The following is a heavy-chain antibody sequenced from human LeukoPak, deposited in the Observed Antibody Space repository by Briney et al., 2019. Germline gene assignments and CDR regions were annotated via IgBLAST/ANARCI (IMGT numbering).Heavy chain of an antibody. J-gene: IGHJ4*02. CDR1: GFPFSSYW. V-gene: IGHV3-7*01. CDR3: TREDHSNYNY. CDR2: IKQDGGET. D-gene: IGHD4-11*01. Sequence: GGSLRLSCAASGFPFSSYWMAWVRQAQGKGLEWVASIKQDGGETFYVDSVKGRFTISRDNAKNSLYLQMNSLRVEDRAVYYCTREDHSNYNYWGQGTLVTVSS.